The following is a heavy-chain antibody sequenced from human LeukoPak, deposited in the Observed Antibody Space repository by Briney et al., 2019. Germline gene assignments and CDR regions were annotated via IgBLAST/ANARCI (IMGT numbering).Heavy chain of an antibody. V-gene: IGHV1-18*01. D-gene: IGHD1-26*01. CDR3: ARELRPRVGAIMPFDY. Sequence: GASVKVSCKASGYTFTSYGITWVRQAPGQGLEWMGWISTYNGNTDYAQKVQGRVTMTTDTSMSTAYMELRSLRSDDTAVYYCARELRPRVGAIMPFDYWGQGTLVTVSS. J-gene: IGHJ4*02. CDR1: GYTFTSYG. CDR2: ISTYNGNT.